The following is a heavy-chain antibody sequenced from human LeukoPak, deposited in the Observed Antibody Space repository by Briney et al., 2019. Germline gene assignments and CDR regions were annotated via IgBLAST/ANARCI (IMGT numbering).Heavy chain of an antibody. V-gene: IGHV4-28*01. J-gene: IGHJ4*02. CDR3: ARRVIGGYYNDY. Sequence: LRLSCAASGFTFSSFAMNWIRQPPGKGLEWIGYISYSGNTYYNPSLKSRVTMSVDTSKNQFSLKLSSVTAVDTAVYYCARRVIGGYYNDYWGQGTLVTVSS. CDR1: GFTFSSFAM. D-gene: IGHD3-22*01. CDR2: ISYSGNT.